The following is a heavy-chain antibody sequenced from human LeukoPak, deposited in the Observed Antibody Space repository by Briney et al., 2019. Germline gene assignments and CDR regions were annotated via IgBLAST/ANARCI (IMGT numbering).Heavy chain of an antibody. Sequence: SETLSLTCAVSGGSISSNSYYWGWIRQPPGKGLEWIGSIYYSGSTYYNPSLKSRVTISVDTSKNQFSLKLSSVTAADTAVYFCARMIEVAGTNYYYYYMDVWGKGTTVTISS. J-gene: IGHJ6*03. CDR2: IYYSGST. D-gene: IGHD6-19*01. CDR3: ARMIEVAGTNYYYYYMDV. CDR1: GGSISSNSYY. V-gene: IGHV4-39*01.